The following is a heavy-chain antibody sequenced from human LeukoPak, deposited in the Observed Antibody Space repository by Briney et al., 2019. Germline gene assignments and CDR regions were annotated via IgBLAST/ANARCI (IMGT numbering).Heavy chain of an antibody. J-gene: IGHJ3*02. Sequence: GGSLRLSCAASGFTFSSYSMNWVRQAPGKGLEWVSYISSSSSPIYYADSVKGRFTIPRDNAKNSLYLQMNSLRAEDTAVYYCASAPYYYDSSGYYQGAFDIWGQGTMVIVSS. CDR3: ASAPYYYDSSGYYQGAFDI. D-gene: IGHD3-22*01. CDR2: ISSSSSPI. V-gene: IGHV3-48*04. CDR1: GFTFSSYS.